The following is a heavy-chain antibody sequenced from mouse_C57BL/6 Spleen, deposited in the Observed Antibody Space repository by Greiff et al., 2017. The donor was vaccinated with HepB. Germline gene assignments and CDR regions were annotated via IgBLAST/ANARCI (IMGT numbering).Heavy chain of an antibody. D-gene: IGHD2-4*01. V-gene: IGHV1-64*01. J-gene: IGHJ3*01. CDR2: IHPNSGST. CDR1: GYTFTSYW. CDR3: ARGGYDYDWFAY. Sequence: VQLQQSGAELVKPGASVKLSCKASGYTFTSYWMHWVKQRPGQGLEWIGMIHPNSGSTNYNEKFKSKATLTVDKSSSTAYMQLSSLTSEDSAVYYCARGGYDYDWFAYWGQGTLVTVSA.